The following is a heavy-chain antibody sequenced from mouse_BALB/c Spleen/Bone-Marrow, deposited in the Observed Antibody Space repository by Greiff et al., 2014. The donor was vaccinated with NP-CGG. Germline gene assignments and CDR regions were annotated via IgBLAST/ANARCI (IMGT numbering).Heavy chain of an antibody. Sequence: LVESGAELVRPGSSVKISCKASGYAFSSYWVNWVKQRPGQGLEWIGQIYPGDGDTNYNGKFKGKATLTADKSSSTAYMQLSSLTSEDSAVYFCARQYGNYFDYWGQGTTLTVSS. CDR1: GYAFSSYW. CDR2: IYPGDGDT. J-gene: IGHJ2*01. CDR3: ARQYGNYFDY. D-gene: IGHD2-10*02. V-gene: IGHV1-80*01.